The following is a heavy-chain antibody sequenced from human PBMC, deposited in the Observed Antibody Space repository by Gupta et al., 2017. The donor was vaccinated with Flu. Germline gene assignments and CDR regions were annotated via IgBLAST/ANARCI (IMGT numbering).Heavy chain of an antibody. CDR1: GVPFSTYA. CDR3: ARKGGGHCSGGYCYSFDF. J-gene: IGHJ4*02. Sequence: VQSGAEVKKPGSLVKVSCKASGVPFSTYAINWVRQAPGQGLEWMGGIIPVSGPTNYAQKFQGRVTITADESTSTAYLEISSLRFEDTAIYYCARKGGGHCSGGYCYSFDFWGQGALVTVSS. D-gene: IGHD2-21*02. CDR2: IIPVSGPT. V-gene: IGHV1-69*01.